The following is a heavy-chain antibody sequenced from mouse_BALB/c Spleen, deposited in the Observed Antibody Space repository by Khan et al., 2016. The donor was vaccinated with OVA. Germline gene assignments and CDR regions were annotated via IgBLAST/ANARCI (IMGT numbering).Heavy chain of an antibody. CDR2: ISYSGST. D-gene: IGHD2-1*01. Sequence: EVQLLESGPGLVKPSQSLSLTCTVTGYSITSDYAWYWIRQFPGNILEWMGYISYSGSTNYNPALKSRISFTRDTSKNQFFLQLNSVTTEDTATYYCGRDGTRYNYARDYWGQGTSVTVSS. J-gene: IGHJ4*01. CDR3: GRDGTRYNYARDY. V-gene: IGHV3-2*02. CDR1: GYSITSDYA.